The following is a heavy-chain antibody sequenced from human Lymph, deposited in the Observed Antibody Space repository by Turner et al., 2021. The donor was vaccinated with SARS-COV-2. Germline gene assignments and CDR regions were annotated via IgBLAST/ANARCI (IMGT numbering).Heavy chain of an antibody. J-gene: IGHJ4*02. CDR2: INPSGDST. V-gene: IGHV1-46*01. D-gene: IGHD2-15*01. CDR3: ARVGPGGFDY. Sequence: QVQLVQSGAEVKKPGASVKVSCKASGYTFTSYYMHWVRQAPGQGLEWMGIINPSGDSTSYAQTFQGRVTMTRDTSTSTVYMELSSLRSEDTAVYYCARVGPGGFDYWGQGTPVTVSS. CDR1: GYTFTSYY.